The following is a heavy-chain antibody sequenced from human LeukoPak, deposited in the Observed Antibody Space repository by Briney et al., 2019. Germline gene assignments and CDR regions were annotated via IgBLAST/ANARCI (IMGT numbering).Heavy chain of an antibody. CDR1: GFTFSSYG. J-gene: IGHJ4*02. Sequence: GGSLRLSCAASGFTFSSYGMHWVRQAPGKGLEWVAFIRYDGSNKYYADSVKGRFTISRDNAKNSLYLQMNSLRAEDTAVYYCARDSTYYYGSGSGYWGQGTLVTVSS. CDR3: ARDSTYYYGSGSGY. V-gene: IGHV3-30*02. CDR2: IRYDGSNK. D-gene: IGHD3-10*01.